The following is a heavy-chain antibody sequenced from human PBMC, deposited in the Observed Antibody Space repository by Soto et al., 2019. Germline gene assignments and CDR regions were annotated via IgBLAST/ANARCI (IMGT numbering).Heavy chain of an antibody. J-gene: IGHJ5*02. Sequence: GGSLRLSCAASGFTFSSYAMSWVRQAPGKGLEWVSAISGSGGSTYYGDSVKGRFTISRDNSKNTMYLQMNSLRAEDTAVYYCAKIPNDILTGYYVDWFDPWGQGTLVTVSS. V-gene: IGHV3-23*01. CDR2: ISGSGGST. D-gene: IGHD3-9*01. CDR3: AKIPNDILTGYYVDWFDP. CDR1: GFTFSSYA.